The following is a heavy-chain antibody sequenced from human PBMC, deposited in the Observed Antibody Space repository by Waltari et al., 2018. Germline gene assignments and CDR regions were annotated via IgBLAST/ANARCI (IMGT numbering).Heavy chain of an antibody. J-gene: IGHJ6*02. CDR3: ARAEKWAAPNTWGGYNYYYGLDV. CDR1: GGPISSSNW. CDR2: IYLSGST. V-gene: IGHV4-4*02. Sequence: QVQLQESGPGLVQPSGTLSLTCAVSGGPISSSNWWSWVRQPPGQGPAWIREIYLSGSTNYNPSLKSRVTISVDKSRNQFSLKLRSVTAADTAVYYCARAEKWAAPNTWGGYNYYYGLDVWGQGTTVTVSS. D-gene: IGHD3-10*01.